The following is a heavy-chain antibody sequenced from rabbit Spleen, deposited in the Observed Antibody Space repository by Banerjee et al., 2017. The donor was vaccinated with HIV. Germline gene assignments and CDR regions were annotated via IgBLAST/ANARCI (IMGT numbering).Heavy chain of an antibody. CDR3: ARDLAGTIGWNIYL. J-gene: IGHJ4*01. D-gene: IGHD7-1*01. CDR1: GFSFSDRDV. Sequence: QEELEESGGGLVKPEGSLTLTCKASGFSFSDRDVMCWVRQAPGKGLEWIACINTATGKPDYAAWAKGRFAISTTSSATVTLQMTSLTAADTATYFCARDLAGTIGWNIYLWGPGTMVTV. V-gene: IGHV1S45*01. CDR2: INTATGKP.